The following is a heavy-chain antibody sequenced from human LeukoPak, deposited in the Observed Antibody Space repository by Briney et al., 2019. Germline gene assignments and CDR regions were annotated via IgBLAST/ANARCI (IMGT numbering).Heavy chain of an antibody. D-gene: IGHD3-22*01. J-gene: IGHJ4*02. CDR1: GGSISSGDYY. CDR2: IYYSGST. CDR3: ARVAYYYDSSGYSPVDY. Sequence: NPSETLSLTCTVSGGSISSGDYYWSWIRQPPGKGLEWIGYIYYSGSTYYNPSLKSRVTISVDTSKNQFSLKLSSVTAADTAVYYCARVAYYYDSSGYSPVDYWGQGTLVTVSS. V-gene: IGHV4-30-4*08.